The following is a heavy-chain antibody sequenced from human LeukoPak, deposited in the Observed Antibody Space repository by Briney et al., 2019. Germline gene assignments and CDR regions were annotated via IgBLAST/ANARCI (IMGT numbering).Heavy chain of an antibody. CDR2: IKQDGSEK. Sequence: GGSLRLSCAASGFIFNNYWMSWVRQAPGKGLEWVANIKQDGSEKYYVDSVKGRFTISRDNAKNSLYLQMNSLRAEDTAVYYCARDPLAYYYDSSGYYFDYWGQGTLVTVSS. CDR3: ARDPLAYYYDSSGYYFDY. V-gene: IGHV3-7*01. J-gene: IGHJ4*02. CDR1: GFIFNNYW. D-gene: IGHD3-22*01.